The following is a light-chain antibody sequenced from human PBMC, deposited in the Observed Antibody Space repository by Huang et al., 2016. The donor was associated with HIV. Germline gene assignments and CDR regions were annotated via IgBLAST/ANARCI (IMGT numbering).Light chain of an antibody. Sequence: EIVMTQSPPTLSVSPGEGATLSCRASQSVNSNLAWYPHKPGQAPRLLIYVASTRATDIPDRFSGSGSGTDFTLTISSLQSEDFGIYHCQQYHDWPRTFGQGTKVEV. CDR1: QSVNSN. V-gene: IGKV3-15*01. J-gene: IGKJ1*01. CDR3: QQYHDWPRT. CDR2: VAS.